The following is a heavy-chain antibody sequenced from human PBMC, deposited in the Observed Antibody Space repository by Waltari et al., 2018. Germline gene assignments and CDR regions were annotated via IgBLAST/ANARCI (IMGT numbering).Heavy chain of an antibody. D-gene: IGHD2-15*01. CDR1: GFTFSSSG. CDR3: ARGFTILAAKDT. CDR2: IAYDGSNG. V-gene: IGHV3-30-3*01. Sequence: QVQLVESGGDVVQPGRSLRLSCAASGFTFSSSGMYWVRQAPGKGLDWVAGIAYDGSNGYDADSVKGRFTISRDNSKNTLYLQMNSLRVEDTAVYYCARGFTILAAKDTWGQGTLVTVSS. J-gene: IGHJ4*02.